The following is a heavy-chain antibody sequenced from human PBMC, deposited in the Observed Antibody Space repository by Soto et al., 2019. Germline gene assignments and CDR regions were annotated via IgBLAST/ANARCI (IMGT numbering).Heavy chain of an antibody. V-gene: IGHV1-18*01. J-gene: IGHJ5*02. Sequence: QVQLVQSGDEVKNPGASVKVSCKTSGYTFFSYGISWVGQAPGQGLEWMGWISGYNGNTNYAQKFQARVTMTADTSTRTAYMELRSLRSDDTALYYCARKSSSSSWFDPWGQGTLVTVSS. CDR2: ISGYNGNT. D-gene: IGHD6-6*01. CDR3: ARKSSSSSWFDP. CDR1: GYTFFSYG.